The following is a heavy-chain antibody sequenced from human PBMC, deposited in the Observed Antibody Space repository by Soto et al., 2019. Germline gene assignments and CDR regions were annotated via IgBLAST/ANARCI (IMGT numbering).Heavy chain of an antibody. J-gene: IGHJ4*02. D-gene: IGHD3-16*01. CDR1: GFTFSSHA. Sequence: EVQLVESGGGLVQPGGSLKLSCAVSGFTFSSHAMNWVRQAPGKGLEWVAYIHGTRSIIYYADSVKGRFTISRDNAKNSLYLQMDSLRDEDTTLYYCARDARNADYDYWGQGTLVTVSS. CDR3: ARDARNADYDY. V-gene: IGHV3-48*02. CDR2: IHGTRSII.